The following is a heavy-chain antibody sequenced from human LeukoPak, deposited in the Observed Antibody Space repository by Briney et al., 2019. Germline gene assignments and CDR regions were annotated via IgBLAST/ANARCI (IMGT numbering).Heavy chain of an antibody. CDR3: ARGGIVVVPAAHWFEP. J-gene: IGHJ5*02. Sequence: ASVTVSCKPSRYTFTSYGISWVRQAPGQGLEWMGWISAYNGNTNYAQKLQGRVTMTTDTSTSTAYMELRSLRSDDTAVYYCARGGIVVVPAAHWFEPWGQGTLVTVSS. V-gene: IGHV1-18*01. CDR2: ISAYNGNT. D-gene: IGHD2-2*01. CDR1: RYTFTSYG.